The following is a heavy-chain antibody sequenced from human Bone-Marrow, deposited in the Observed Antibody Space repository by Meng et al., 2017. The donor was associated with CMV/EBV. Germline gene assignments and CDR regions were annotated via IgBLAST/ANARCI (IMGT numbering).Heavy chain of an antibody. V-gene: IGHV3-11*04. D-gene: IGHD3-3*01. CDR3: ARVFREYYDFWRGMSGMDV. CDR2: ISSSGSTI. CDR1: GFTFSDYY. Sequence: GESLKISCAASGFTFSDYYMSWIRQAPGKGLEWVSYISSSGSTIYYADSVKGRFTISRDNAKNSLYLQMHSLRAEDTAVYYCARVFREYYDFWRGMSGMDVWGQGTTVTVSS. J-gene: IGHJ6*02.